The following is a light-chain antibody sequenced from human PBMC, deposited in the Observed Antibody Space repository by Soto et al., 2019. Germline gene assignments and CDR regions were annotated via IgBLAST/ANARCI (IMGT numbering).Light chain of an antibody. CDR2: DVS. Sequence: DVQMTQSPSTLSASVGDRVTITCRASQSINNLLAWYQQKPGKAPKFLIYDVSTLESGVPSRFSGSGSGTEFTLTISSLQPEDFAVYYCQHYYNWRPRFGQGTKVEIK. CDR3: QHYYNWRPR. J-gene: IGKJ1*01. CDR1: QSINNL. V-gene: IGKV1-5*01.